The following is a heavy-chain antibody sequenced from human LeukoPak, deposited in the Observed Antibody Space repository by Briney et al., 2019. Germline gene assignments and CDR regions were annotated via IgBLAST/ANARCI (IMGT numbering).Heavy chain of an antibody. CDR3: ARAIEVGAMTPFDY. V-gene: IGHV4-38-2*02. Sequence: SETLSLTCTVSGYSTSSGYYWGWIRQPPGKGLEWIGSIYHSGSTYYNPSLKSRVTISVDTSKNQFSLKLSSVTAADTAVYYCARAIEVGAMTPFDYWGQGTLVTVSS. CDR2: IYHSGST. D-gene: IGHD1-26*01. CDR1: GYSTSSGYY. J-gene: IGHJ4*02.